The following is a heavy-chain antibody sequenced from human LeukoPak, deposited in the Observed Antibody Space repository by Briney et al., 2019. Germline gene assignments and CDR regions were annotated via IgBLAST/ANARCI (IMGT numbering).Heavy chain of an antibody. CDR2: IYTSGST. J-gene: IGHJ4*02. D-gene: IGHD3-22*01. V-gene: IGHV4-4*07. Sequence: PSETLSLTCTVSGGSISSYYWSWIRQPAGKGLEWIGRIYTSGSTNYNPSLKSRVTMSVDTSKNQFSLKLSSVTAADTAVYYCAREADYYDSSGYYLANDYWGQGTLVTVSS. CDR1: GGSISSYY. CDR3: AREADYYDSSGYYLANDY.